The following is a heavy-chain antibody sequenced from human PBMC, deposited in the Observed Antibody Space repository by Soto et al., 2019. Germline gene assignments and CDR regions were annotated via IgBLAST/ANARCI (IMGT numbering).Heavy chain of an antibody. CDR3: VKDHLMNTVTTGGY. V-gene: IGHV3-30*18. D-gene: IGHD4-17*01. CDR1: GFSLSNYG. CDR2: ISYHGRDE. Sequence: QVQLVESGGGGVQTGRSLRLSCAASGFSLSNYGMHWVRQAPGKGLEWVAVISYHGRDEYYADSVKSRFTISRDTSKNTLYLQMNTLRPEDTAVYYCVKDHLMNTVTTGGYWGQGTLVTVSS. J-gene: IGHJ4*02.